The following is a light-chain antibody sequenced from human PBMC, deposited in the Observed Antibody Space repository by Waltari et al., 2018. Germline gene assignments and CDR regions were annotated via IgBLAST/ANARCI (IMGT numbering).Light chain of an antibody. Sequence: DIVMTQSPDSLAVSLGERATINCKSSQSVLYNSNNKNYLAWYQQKPEQPPKLRIYWASTRQSGVPDRFSGGGSGTDFTLTISSLQAEDVAVYYCQQYYSSPRTFGQGTKVEIK. J-gene: IGKJ1*01. CDR3: QQYYSSPRT. CDR2: WAS. V-gene: IGKV4-1*01. CDR1: QSVLYNSNNKNY.